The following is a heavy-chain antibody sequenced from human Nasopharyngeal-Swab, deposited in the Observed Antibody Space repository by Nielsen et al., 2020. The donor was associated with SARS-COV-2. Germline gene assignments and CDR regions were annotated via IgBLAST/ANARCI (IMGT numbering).Heavy chain of an antibody. D-gene: IGHD6-13*01. CDR2: ISGSGGST. J-gene: IGHJ6*02. CDR3: AKLAAAGLMDV. V-gene: IGHV3-23*01. Sequence: WIRQPPGKGLEWVSAISGSGGSTYYADSVKGRFTISRDNSKNTLYLQMNSLRAEDTAVYYCAKLAAAGLMDVWGQGTTVTVSS.